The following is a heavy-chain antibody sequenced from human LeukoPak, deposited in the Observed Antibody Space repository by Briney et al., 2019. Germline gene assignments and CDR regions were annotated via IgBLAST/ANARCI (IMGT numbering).Heavy chain of an antibody. CDR1: GFTFSSYA. CDR2: ISYDGSNK. D-gene: IGHD3-3*01. J-gene: IGHJ4*02. CDR3: ATPRNDFWSGYYSSLYLDF. V-gene: IGHV3-30-3*01. Sequence: PGGSLRLSCAASGFTFSSYAMHWVRQAPGKGLEWVAVISYDGSNKYYADSVKGRFTISRVNSKNTLYLQMNSLRAEDTAVYYCATPRNDFWSGYYSSLYLDFWGQGTLVTVSS.